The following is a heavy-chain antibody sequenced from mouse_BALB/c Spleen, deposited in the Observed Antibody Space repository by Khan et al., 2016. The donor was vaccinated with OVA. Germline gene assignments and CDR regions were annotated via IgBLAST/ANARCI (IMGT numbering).Heavy chain of an antibody. CDR2: IDPANGNT. Sequence: VQLQQSGAELVKPGASVKLSCTASGFNIKDTYMHWVKQRPEQGLEWIGRIDPANGNTKYDPKFQGKATITADTSSNTAYLQLSSLTSEDTAVYYCASDLAYYRAMDYWGQGTSVTVSS. V-gene: IGHV14-3*02. D-gene: IGHD2-14*01. CDR1: GFNIKDTY. J-gene: IGHJ4*01. CDR3: ASDLAYYRAMDY.